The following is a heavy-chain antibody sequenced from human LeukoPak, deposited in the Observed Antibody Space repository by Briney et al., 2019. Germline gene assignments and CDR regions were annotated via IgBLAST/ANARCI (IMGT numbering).Heavy chain of an antibody. CDR3: ARHSGSYDAFDI. CDR1: GGSFSGYY. V-gene: IGHV4-59*08. CDR2: IYYSGST. Sequence: TSETLSLTCAVYGGSFSGYYWSWIRQPPGKGLEWIGYIYYSGSTNYNPSLKSRVTISVDTSKNQFSLKLSSVTAADTAVYYCARHSGSYDAFDIWGQGTMVTVSS. D-gene: IGHD1-26*01. J-gene: IGHJ3*02.